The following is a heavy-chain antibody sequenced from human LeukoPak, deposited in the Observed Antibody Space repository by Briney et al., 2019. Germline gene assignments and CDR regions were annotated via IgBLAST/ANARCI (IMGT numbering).Heavy chain of an antibody. CDR2: ISYDGSNK. V-gene: IGHV3-30*04. CDR1: GFTFRSYA. Sequence: PGGSLRLSCAASGFTFRSYAMHWVRQAPGKGLEWVAVISYDGSNKYYADSVKGRFTISRDNSKNTLYLQMNSLRAEDTAVYYCARDLAAAGTIDPWGQGTLVTVSS. J-gene: IGHJ5*02. D-gene: IGHD6-13*01. CDR3: ARDLAAAGTIDP.